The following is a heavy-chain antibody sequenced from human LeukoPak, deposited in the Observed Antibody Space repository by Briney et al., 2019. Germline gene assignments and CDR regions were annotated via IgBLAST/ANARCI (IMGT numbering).Heavy chain of an antibody. CDR1: GGSISSYY. V-gene: IGHV4-59*01. J-gene: IGHJ5*02. CDR3: ARLPDP. Sequence: PSETLSLTCTVSGGSISSYYWSWIRQPPGKGLEWIGYIYYSGSTNYNPSLKSRVTISVDTSKNQFSLKLSSVTAADTAVYYCARLPDPWGQGTLVTVSS. CDR2: IYYSGST.